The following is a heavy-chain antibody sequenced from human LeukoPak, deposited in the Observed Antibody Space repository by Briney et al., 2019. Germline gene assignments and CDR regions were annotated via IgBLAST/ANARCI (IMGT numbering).Heavy chain of an antibody. CDR1: GYTFTSYG. V-gene: IGHV1-18*01. D-gene: IGHD1-1*01. J-gene: IGHJ5*02. Sequence: GASVKVSCKASGYTFTSYGISWVRQAPGQGLEWMGWISAYNGNTNYAQKLQGRVTMTTDTSTSTAYMELRSLRSDDTAVYYCARVFRYNWNDGGRDGWFDPWGQGTLVTVSS. CDR2: ISAYNGNT. CDR3: ARVFRYNWNDGGRDGWFDP.